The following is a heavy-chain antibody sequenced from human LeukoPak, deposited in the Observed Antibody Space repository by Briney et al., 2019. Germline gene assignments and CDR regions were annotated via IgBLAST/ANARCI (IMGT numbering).Heavy chain of an antibody. CDR3: ARDSRRSYPYYMDV. Sequence: GGSLRLSCAASGFTFSTFAIIWVRQPPGKGLEWVSSISSSSSYIYYADSVKGRFTISRDNAKNSLYLQMNSLRAEDTAVYYCARDSRRSYPYYMDVWGKGTTVTISS. CDR1: GFTFSTFA. CDR2: ISSSSSYI. V-gene: IGHV3-21*01. J-gene: IGHJ6*03. D-gene: IGHD3-10*01.